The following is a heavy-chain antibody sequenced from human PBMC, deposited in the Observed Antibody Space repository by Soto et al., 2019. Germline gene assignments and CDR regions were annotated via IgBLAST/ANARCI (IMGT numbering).Heavy chain of an antibody. V-gene: IGHV3-23*01. CDR2: ISGSGGST. CDR1: GFTFSSYA. J-gene: IGHJ5*02. D-gene: IGHD3-3*01. Sequence: GGSLRLSCAASGFTFSSYAMSWVRQAPGKGLEWVSAISGSGGSTYYADSVKGRFTISRDNSKNTLYLQMNSLRAEDTAVYYCAKRLCLPLRSKGDLFDPWGQGTPVPVSS. CDR3: AKRLCLPLRSKGDLFDP.